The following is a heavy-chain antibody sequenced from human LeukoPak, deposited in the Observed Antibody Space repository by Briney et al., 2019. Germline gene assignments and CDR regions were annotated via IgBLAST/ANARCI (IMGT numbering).Heavy chain of an antibody. D-gene: IGHD3-16*01. Sequence: SETLSLTCTVSGGSISSSSYYWGWIRQPRGKGLEWIGSIYYSGSTYYNPSLKSRVTISVDTSKNQFSLKLSSVTAADTAVYYCATTQDYPGGAFDIWGQGTMVTVSS. CDR1: GGSISSSSYY. CDR2: IYYSGST. J-gene: IGHJ3*02. CDR3: ATTQDYPGGAFDI. V-gene: IGHV4-39*01.